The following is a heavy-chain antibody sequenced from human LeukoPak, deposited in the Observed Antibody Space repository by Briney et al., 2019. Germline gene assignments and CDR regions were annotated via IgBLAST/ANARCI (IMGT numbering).Heavy chain of an antibody. V-gene: IGHV3-21*04. D-gene: IGHD3-10*01. J-gene: IGHJ4*02. CDR3: AKLSVWDGSGNYDY. Sequence: GGSLRLSCAASGFTFSNAWMSWVRQAPGKGLEWVSSISSSSSYIYYADSVKGRFTISRDNAKNSLYLQMNSLRAEDTAVYYCAKLSVWDGSGNYDYWGQGTLVTVSS. CDR1: GFTFSNAW. CDR2: ISSSSSYI.